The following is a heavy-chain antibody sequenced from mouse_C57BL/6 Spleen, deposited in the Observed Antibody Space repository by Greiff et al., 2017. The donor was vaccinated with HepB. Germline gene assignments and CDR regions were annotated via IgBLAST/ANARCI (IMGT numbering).Heavy chain of an antibody. CDR2: ISSGSSTI. CDR1: GFTFSDYG. Sequence: EVQVVESGGGLVKPGGSLKLSCAASGFTFSDYGMHWVRQAPEKGLEWVAYISSGSSTIYYADTVKGRFTISREHAKNNLFLQMTSLRSEDTAMYYCARPSWGYAMDYWGQGTSVTVSS. J-gene: IGHJ4*01. D-gene: IGHD3-1*01. CDR3: ARPSWGYAMDY. V-gene: IGHV5-17*01.